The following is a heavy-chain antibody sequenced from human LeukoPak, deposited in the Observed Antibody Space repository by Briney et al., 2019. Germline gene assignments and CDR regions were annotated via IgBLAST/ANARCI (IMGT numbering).Heavy chain of an antibody. CDR2: IYYSGST. Sequence: SETLSLTCTVSGGSISSSSYYWGWIRQPPGKGLEWIGSIYYSGSTYYNPSLKSRVTISVDTSKNQFSLKLSSVTAADTAVYYCARHVATMIQNDDAFDIWGQGTMVTVSS. V-gene: IGHV4-39*01. D-gene: IGHD3-22*01. CDR3: ARHVATMIQNDDAFDI. CDR1: GGSISSSSYY. J-gene: IGHJ3*02.